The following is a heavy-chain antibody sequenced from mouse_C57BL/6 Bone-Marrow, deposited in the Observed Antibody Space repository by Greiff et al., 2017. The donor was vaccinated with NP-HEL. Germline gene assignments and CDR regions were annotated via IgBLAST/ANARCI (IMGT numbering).Heavy chain of an antibody. CDR3: ARGGGYGSSPYWYFDV. J-gene: IGHJ1*03. CDR1: GYTFTSYW. CDR2: IDPSDSYT. Sequence: VQLQQPGAELVMPGASVKLSCKASGYTFTSYWMHWVKQRPGQGLEWIGEIDPSDSYTNYNQTFKGKSTLTVDKSSSTAYMQLSSLTSEDSAVYYCARGGGYGSSPYWYFDVWGTGTTVTVSS. D-gene: IGHD1-1*01. V-gene: IGHV1-69*01.